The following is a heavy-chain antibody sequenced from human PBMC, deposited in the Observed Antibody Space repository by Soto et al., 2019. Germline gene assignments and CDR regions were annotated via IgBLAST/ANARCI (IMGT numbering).Heavy chain of an antibody. J-gene: IGHJ6*02. CDR2: IIPILGIA. D-gene: IGHD2-2*01. Sequence: SVRVSCKASGGTLSSYTISWVRQAPGQGLEWMGRIIPILGIANYAQKFQGRVTITADKSTSTAYMELSSLRSEDTAVYYCARGLGSYCSSTSCRYYYYGMDVWG. V-gene: IGHV1-69*02. CDR1: GGTLSSYT. CDR3: ARGLGSYCSSTSCRYYYYGMDV.